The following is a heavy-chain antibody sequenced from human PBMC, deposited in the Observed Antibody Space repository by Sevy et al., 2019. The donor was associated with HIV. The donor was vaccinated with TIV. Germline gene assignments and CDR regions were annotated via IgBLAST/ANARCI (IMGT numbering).Heavy chain of an antibody. CDR3: ARDRRFCGNECYLYYYYGMDV. Sequence: GGSLRLSCAASGFNVNDNYMTWVRQAPGKGLEWVSIIHADGSSYYADSVKGRLTMYRDDSKNIVKLQMNSLRADDTAVYYCARDRRFCGNECYLYYYYGMDVWGQGTAVTVSS. CDR2: IHADGSS. V-gene: IGHV3-53*01. D-gene: IGHD3-16*02. CDR1: GFNVNDNY. J-gene: IGHJ6*02.